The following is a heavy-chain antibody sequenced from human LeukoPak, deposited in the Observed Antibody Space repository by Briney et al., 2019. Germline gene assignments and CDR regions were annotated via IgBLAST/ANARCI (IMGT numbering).Heavy chain of an antibody. CDR2: IYYSGGT. CDR1: GGSISSGGYY. Sequence: PSETLSLTCTVSGGSISSGGYYWNWIRQHPGKGLEWIGYIYYSGGTYYNPSLKSRVTISVDTSKNQFSLKLSSVTAADTAVYYCARGYYYDSSGYCHFDYWGQGTLVTVSS. CDR3: ARGYYYDSSGYCHFDY. J-gene: IGHJ4*02. D-gene: IGHD3-22*01. V-gene: IGHV4-31*03.